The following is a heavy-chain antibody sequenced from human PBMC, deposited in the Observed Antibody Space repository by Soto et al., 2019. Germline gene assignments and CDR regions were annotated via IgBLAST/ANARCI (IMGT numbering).Heavy chain of an antibody. CDR3: ARGRQWMDY. CDR1: GGSFSGYY. D-gene: IGHD6-19*01. Sequence: SETLSLTCAVYGGSFSGYYWSWIRQPPGKGLEWIAEINHIXSTHYNPSLKSGVTMSFDTSKNQFSLKLSSVTASDTAVYYCARGRQWMDYWGQGALVTV. V-gene: IGHV4-34*01. CDR2: INHIXST. J-gene: IGHJ4*02.